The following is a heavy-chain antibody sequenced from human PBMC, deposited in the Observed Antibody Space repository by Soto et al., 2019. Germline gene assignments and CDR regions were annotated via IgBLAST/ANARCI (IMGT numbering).Heavy chain of an antibody. J-gene: IGHJ4*02. CDR1: GFTFSNAW. V-gene: IGHV3-15*07. Sequence: GSLRLSCAASGFTFSNAWMNWVRQAPGKGLEWVGLIKSKTDGGTTDYAAPVKGRFTISRDDSKNTLYLQMNSLKTEDAAVYYCMTDRQYRPAYWGQGTLVTISS. D-gene: IGHD3-16*02. CDR3: MTDRQYRPAY. CDR2: IKSKTDGGTT.